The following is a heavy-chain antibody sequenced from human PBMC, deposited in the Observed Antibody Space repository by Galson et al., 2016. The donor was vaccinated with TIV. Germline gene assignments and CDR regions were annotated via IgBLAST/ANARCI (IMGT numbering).Heavy chain of an antibody. V-gene: IGHV3-23*01. Sequence: SLRLSCAASGFSLSNYAMNWVRQAPGKGLEWVSSLRGNGGSTYYADSVKGRFTISRDNSKNTLYLQMNSLRAEDTAVYYCAKDDTDYLWDFDLWGRGTLVTVSS. D-gene: IGHD4-11*01. CDR2: LRGNGGST. CDR3: AKDDTDYLWDFDL. CDR1: GFSLSNYA. J-gene: IGHJ2*01.